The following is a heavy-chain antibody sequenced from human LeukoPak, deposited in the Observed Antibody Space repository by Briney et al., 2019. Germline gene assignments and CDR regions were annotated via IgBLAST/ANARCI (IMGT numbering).Heavy chain of an antibody. CDR2: ISSSGSTI. CDR3: ARLPLSGGSYGWFDP. J-gene: IGHJ5*02. D-gene: IGHD1-26*01. CDR1: GGSISSSSSY. V-gene: IGHV3-11*01. Sequence: PSETLSLTCSVSGGSISSSSSYWGWIRQPPGKGLEWVSYISSSGSTIYYADSVKGRFTISRDNAKNSLYLQMNSLRAEDTAVYYCARLPLSGGSYGWFDPWGQGTLVTVSS.